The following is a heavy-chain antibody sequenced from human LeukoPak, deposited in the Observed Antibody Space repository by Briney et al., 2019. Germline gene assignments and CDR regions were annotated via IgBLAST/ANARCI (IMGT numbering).Heavy chain of an antibody. Sequence: SETLSLTCAVYGGSFSGYYWSWIRQPPGKGLEWIGEINHRGSTNYNPSLKSRVTISVDTSKNQFSLKLTSVTAADTAVYYCARDGRWETYMWGNDYWGQGTLVAVSS. D-gene: IGHD1-26*01. CDR1: GGSFSGYY. V-gene: IGHV4-34*01. J-gene: IGHJ4*02. CDR3: ARDGRWETYMWGNDY. CDR2: INHRGST.